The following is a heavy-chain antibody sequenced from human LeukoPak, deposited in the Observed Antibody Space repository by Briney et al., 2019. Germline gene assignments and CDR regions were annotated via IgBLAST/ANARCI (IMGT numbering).Heavy chain of an antibody. D-gene: IGHD2-2*01. CDR3: ARLGHCSSTSCYSNWFDP. V-gene: IGHV4-38-2*01. Sequence: SETLSLTCAVSGYSIGSGYYWGWIRQPPGKGLEWIGSIYHSGSTYYNPSLKSRVTISVDTSKNQFSLKLSSVTAADTAVYYCARLGHCSSTSCYSNWFDPWGQGTLVTVSS. J-gene: IGHJ5*02. CDR1: GYSIGSGYY. CDR2: IYHSGST.